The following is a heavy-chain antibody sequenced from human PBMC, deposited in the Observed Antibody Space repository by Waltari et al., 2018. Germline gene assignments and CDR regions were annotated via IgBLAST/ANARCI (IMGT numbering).Heavy chain of an antibody. V-gene: IGHV4-38-2*01. CDR1: GYSISSGYY. D-gene: IGHD2-15*01. CDR2: IYHSGST. Sequence: QMQLQESGPGLVKPSETLSLTCAVSGYSISSGYYWGWIRQPPGKGLEWIGSIYHSGSTYYNPSLKSRVTISVDTSKNQFSLKLSSVTAADTAVYYCARFFYCSGGSCYTLGGFDIWGQGTMVTVSS. J-gene: IGHJ3*02. CDR3: ARFFYCSGGSCYTLGGFDI.